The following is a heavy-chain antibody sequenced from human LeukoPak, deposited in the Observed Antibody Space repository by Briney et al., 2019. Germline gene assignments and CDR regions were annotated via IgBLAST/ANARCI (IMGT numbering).Heavy chain of an antibody. Sequence: SETLSLTCAVYGGSFSGYYWSWIRQPPGKGLEWIGEINHSGSTNYNPSLKSRVTISVDTSKNQFSLKLSSVTAADTAVYYCARGPVLYYDSSGYYYEDAFDIWGQGTMVTVTS. CDR1: GGSFSGYY. D-gene: IGHD3-22*01. CDR2: INHSGST. V-gene: IGHV4-34*01. J-gene: IGHJ3*02. CDR3: ARGPVLYYDSSGYYYEDAFDI.